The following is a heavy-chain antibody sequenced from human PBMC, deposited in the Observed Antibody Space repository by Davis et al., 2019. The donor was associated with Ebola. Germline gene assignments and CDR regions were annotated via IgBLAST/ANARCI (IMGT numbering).Heavy chain of an antibody. CDR1: GFAFASHA. J-gene: IGHJ3*02. D-gene: IGHD1-1*01. CDR2: ISGTGVSI. Sequence: PGGSLRLSCTASGFAFASHAMNWVRQAPGKGPEWVSSISGTGVSIEYADSVKGRFTISGDNAKNSLYLQMNSLRGEDTALYYCAKMMRRKQQLSPLDIWGQGTMVTVSS. CDR3: AKMMRRKQQLSPLDI. V-gene: IGHV3-23*01.